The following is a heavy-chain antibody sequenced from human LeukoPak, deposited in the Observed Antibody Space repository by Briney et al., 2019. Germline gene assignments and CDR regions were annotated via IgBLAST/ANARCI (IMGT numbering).Heavy chain of an antibody. J-gene: IGHJ3*02. V-gene: IGHV4-59*01. CDR3: VRGNYDNRGYSNAFDI. CDR1: GASISSSY. Sequence: SGTLSLTCTVSGASISSSYWSWVRQPPGKRLEWIGFIYYNGNTNFNPSLKSRVTISADTSKNQFSLKLTSVTAADTAVYYCVRGNYDNRGYSNAFDIWGQGAMVTVSS. CDR2: IYYNGNT. D-gene: IGHD3-22*01.